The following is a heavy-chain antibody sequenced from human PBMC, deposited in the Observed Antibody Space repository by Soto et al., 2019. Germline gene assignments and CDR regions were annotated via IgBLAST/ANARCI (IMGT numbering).Heavy chain of an antibody. D-gene: IGHD5-12*01. CDR3: AHSDGGYEIIYFDF. Sequence: SGPTLVNPTQTLTLTCTFSGFSFTTAGVAVGWIRQTPGGALEWLTLIYYNDDRRFSPSLKTRLTITGDTSKNQVVLSMTNVDPGDTATYFCAHSDGGYEIIYFDFWGQGIPVTVS. J-gene: IGHJ4*02. CDR1: GFSFTTAGVA. CDR2: IYYNDDR. V-gene: IGHV2-5*01.